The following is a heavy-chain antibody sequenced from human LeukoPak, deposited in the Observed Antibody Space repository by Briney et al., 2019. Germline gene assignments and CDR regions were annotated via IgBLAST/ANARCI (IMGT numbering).Heavy chain of an antibody. J-gene: IGHJ3*02. CDR2: IYYSGST. Sequence: SETLSLTCTVSGGSISSYYWSWIRQPPGKGLEWIGYIYYSGSTNYNPSLKSRVTISVDTSKNQFSLKLSSVTAADTAVYYCARVWFGEFFYDAFDIWGQGTMVTVSS. V-gene: IGHV4-59*01. CDR3: ARVWFGEFFYDAFDI. D-gene: IGHD3-10*01. CDR1: GGSISSYY.